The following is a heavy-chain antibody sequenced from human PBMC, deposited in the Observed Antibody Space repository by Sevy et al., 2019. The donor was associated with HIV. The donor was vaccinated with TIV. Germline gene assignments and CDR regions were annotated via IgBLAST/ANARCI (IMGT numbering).Heavy chain of an antibody. J-gene: IGHJ4*02. CDR2: IIPIFGTA. CDR3: ARTHDSSGYYVY. CDR1: GGTFSSYA. D-gene: IGHD3-22*01. Sequence: ASVKVSCKASGGTFSSYAISWVRQAPGQGLECMGGIIPIFGTANYAQKFQGRVTITADKSTSTAYMELSSLRSEDTAVYYCARTHDSSGYYVYWGQGTLVTVSS. V-gene: IGHV1-69*06.